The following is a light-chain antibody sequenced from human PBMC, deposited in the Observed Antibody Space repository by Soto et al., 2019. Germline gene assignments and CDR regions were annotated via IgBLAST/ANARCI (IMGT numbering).Light chain of an antibody. CDR2: DVS. J-gene: IGLJ1*01. Sequence: QSALTQPASVSGSPGQSITISCTGTSSDVGDYNYVSWYQQHPGKAPKLMIYDVSNRPSGVSNRFSGSKSGNTASLTISGLQAEDEADYYCSSYTSSSTCDFGTGTKLTVL. V-gene: IGLV2-14*01. CDR3: SSYTSSSTCD. CDR1: SSDVGDYNY.